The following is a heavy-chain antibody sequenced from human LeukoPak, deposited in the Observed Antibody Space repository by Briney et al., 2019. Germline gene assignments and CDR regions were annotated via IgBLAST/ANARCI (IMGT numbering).Heavy chain of an antibody. CDR3: AKVELRYFDWLSAGGAFDI. V-gene: IGHV3-23*01. Sequence: GGSLRLSCAASGFTFSSYAMSWVRQAPGKGLEWVSAISGSGGSTYYADSVKGRFTISRDNSKNTPYLQMNSLRAEDTAVYYCAKVELRYFDWLSAGGAFDIWGQGTMVTASS. J-gene: IGHJ3*02. CDR1: GFTFSSYA. D-gene: IGHD3-9*01. CDR2: ISGSGGST.